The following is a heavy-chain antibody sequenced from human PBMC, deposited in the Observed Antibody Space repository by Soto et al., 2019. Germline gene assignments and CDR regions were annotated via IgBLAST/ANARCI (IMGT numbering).Heavy chain of an antibody. V-gene: IGHV3-21*01. J-gene: IGHJ5*02. CDR2: ITVDSSHI. CDR3: ATPYYYNH. Sequence: EVQLVQSGGGLVKPGGSLRLSCAASGFMFSAYTMTWVRQSPGKGLEWLASITVDSSHIDYADSVRGRFTVSRDNARKSVYLQMDSLGAEDTAIYYCATPYYYNHWGPGTLVTVSS. D-gene: IGHD3-22*01. CDR1: GFMFSAYT.